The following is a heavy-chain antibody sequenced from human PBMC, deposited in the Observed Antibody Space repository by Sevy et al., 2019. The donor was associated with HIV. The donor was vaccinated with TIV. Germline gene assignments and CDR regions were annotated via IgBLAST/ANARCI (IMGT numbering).Heavy chain of an antibody. J-gene: IGHJ6*02. Sequence: SETLSLSCVVSGYSISSGYYWGWVRQPPGKGLQWIGNIYHRGNTYYNPSLQSRATLSVETSKNQLSLKMTSVTATDTAVYYCVRGSGGDRLDYYGLDVWGQGTTVTVS. CDR3: VRGSGGDRLDYYGLDV. V-gene: IGHV4-38-2*01. CDR2: IYHRGNT. CDR1: GYSISSGYY. D-gene: IGHD2-15*01.